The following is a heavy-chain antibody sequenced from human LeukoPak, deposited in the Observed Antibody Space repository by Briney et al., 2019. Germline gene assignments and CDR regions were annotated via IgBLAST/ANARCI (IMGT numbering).Heavy chain of an antibody. V-gene: IGHV3-74*01. CDR2: INSDGSST. J-gene: IGHJ4*02. CDR3: ARDRAYGDYLDY. CDR1: GFTFSSYW. D-gene: IGHD4-17*01. Sequence: GGSLRLSCAASGFTFSSYWMHWFRQAPGKGLVWVSRINSDGSSTSYADSVKGRFTISRDNAKNTLYLQMNSLRAEDTAVYYCARDRAYGDYLDYWGEGTLVTVSS.